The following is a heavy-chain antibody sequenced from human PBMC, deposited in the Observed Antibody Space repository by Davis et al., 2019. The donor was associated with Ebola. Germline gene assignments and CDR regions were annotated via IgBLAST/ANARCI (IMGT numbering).Heavy chain of an antibody. D-gene: IGHD3-10*01. J-gene: IGHJ6*02. CDR2: INPSGGST. CDR3: ARDGAVWFGELVYYYYYGMDV. Sequence: AASVKVSCKASGYTFTSYYMHWVRQAPAPXXXXXXLINPSGGSTSYAQKFQGRVTMTRDTSTSTVYMELSSLRSEDTAVYYCARDGAVWFGELVYYYYYGMDVWGQGTTVTVSS. V-gene: IGHV1-46*01. CDR1: GYTFTSYY.